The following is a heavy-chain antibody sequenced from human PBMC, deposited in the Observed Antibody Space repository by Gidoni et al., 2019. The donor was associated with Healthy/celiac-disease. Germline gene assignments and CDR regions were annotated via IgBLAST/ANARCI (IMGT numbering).Heavy chain of an antibody. D-gene: IGHD4-17*01. V-gene: IGHV4-61*02. J-gene: IGHJ4*02. CDR3: ASSLTVTTFQVDY. Sequence: QVQLQESGPGLVNPSPTLSLTCPVSGCSIRSGSSSWSWIRQPPGKGLEWIWRIYTSGSTNYNPSLKSRATMSVDTSKNQFSLKMSSVTAEDTAVYYCASSLTVTTFQVDYWGQGTLVTVSS. CDR1: GCSIRSGSSS. CDR2: IYTSGST.